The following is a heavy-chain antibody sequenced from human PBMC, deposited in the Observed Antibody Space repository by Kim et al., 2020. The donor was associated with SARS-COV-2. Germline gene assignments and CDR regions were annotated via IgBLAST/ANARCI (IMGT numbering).Heavy chain of an antibody. J-gene: IGHJ4*02. Sequence: GGSLRLSCAASGFTFSSYWMSWVRQAPGKGLEWVANIKQDGSEKYYVDSVKGRFAISRDNAKNSLYLQMNSLRAEDTAVYYCARAGTLYYDILTGYYNVLYFDYWGQGTLVTVSS. CDR3: ARAGTLYYDILTGYYNVLYFDY. CDR1: GFTFSSYW. D-gene: IGHD3-9*01. V-gene: IGHV3-7*01. CDR2: IKQDGSEK.